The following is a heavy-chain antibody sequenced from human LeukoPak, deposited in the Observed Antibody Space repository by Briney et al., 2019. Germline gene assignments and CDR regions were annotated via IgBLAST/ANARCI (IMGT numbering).Heavy chain of an antibody. CDR3: AKAAVFAFFENSGYPNFDN. Sequence: GGSLRLSCAASGFTFNNYAMTWVRQAPGKGLEWVSAISGSGDKTYYADSVKGRFIISRDNSRNTLYLQLNSLRADDTAVYYCAKAAVFAFFENSGYPNFDNWGQGTVVTVSS. CDR2: ISGSGDKT. CDR1: GFTFNNYA. V-gene: IGHV3-23*01. D-gene: IGHD3-22*01. J-gene: IGHJ4*02.